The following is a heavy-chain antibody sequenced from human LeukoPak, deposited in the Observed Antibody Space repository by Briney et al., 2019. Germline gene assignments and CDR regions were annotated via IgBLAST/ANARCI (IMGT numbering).Heavy chain of an antibody. CDR1: GCSINNYY. D-gene: IGHD3-10*01. Sequence: SETLSLTCTVSGCSINNYYWSWIRQPAGKGLEWIGLIYSSGSTSYNPSLKSRVTRSVDTAKKQFSLRLSSVTAADTAVYYCARHRRYYGSGSYQSFDYWGQGTLVTVSS. CDR3: ARHRRYYGSGSYQSFDY. J-gene: IGHJ4*02. V-gene: IGHV4-4*07. CDR2: IYSSGST.